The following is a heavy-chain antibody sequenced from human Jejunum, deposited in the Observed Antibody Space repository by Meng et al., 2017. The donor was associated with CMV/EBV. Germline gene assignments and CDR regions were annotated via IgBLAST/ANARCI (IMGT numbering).Heavy chain of an antibody. J-gene: IGHJ6*02. Sequence: ASGYTFTSSDINWVRQATGQGLEWMGWMNPNNGNTGYGQKFQGRVTLTRNTAISTAYTELSSLRSEDTAVYYCLLTPRRVGHGMDVWGQGTTVTVSS. D-gene: IGHD2-15*01. CDR2: MNPNNGNT. CDR1: GYTFTSSD. CDR3: LLTPRRVGHGMDV. V-gene: IGHV1-8*01.